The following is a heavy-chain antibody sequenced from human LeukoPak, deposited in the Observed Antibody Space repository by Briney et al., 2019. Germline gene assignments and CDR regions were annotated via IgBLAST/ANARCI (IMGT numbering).Heavy chain of an antibody. CDR3: ARDGGYSSLEYYFDY. D-gene: IGHD6-13*01. CDR1: GGSISSYY. Sequence: SETLSLTCTVSGGSISSYYWSWIRQPPGKGLEWIGYIYYSGSTNYNPSLKSRVTISVDTSKNQFSLKLSSVTAADTAVYYCARDGGYSSLEYYFDYWGQGTLVTVSS. CDR2: IYYSGST. J-gene: IGHJ4*02. V-gene: IGHV4-59*01.